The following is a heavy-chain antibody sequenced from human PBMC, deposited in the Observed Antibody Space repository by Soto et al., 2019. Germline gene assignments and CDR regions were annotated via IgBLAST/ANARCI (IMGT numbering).Heavy chain of an antibody. Sequence: GAAVKVSCKASGYDFTAYDINWVRQASGQGLEWMGWMNPINGATGSARRFQGRVSMTRNTATATAYLELTSLRSDDSAVYYCGRGPSPRAPAGGTPYYYAMDCWG. CDR1: GYDFTAYD. CDR2: MNPINGAT. CDR3: GRGPSPRAPAGGTPYYYAMDC. V-gene: IGHV1-8*02. J-gene: IGHJ6*02. D-gene: IGHD2-2*01.